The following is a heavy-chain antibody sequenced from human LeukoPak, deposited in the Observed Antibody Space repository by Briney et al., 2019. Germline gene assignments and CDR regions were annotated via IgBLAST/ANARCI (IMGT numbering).Heavy chain of an antibody. CDR3: ARGELLSFFDY. CDR1: GGSISSSSYY. J-gene: IGHJ4*02. V-gene: IGHV4-39*01. Sequence: SSETLSLTCTVPGGSISSSSYYWGWIRQPPTKGLEWIGSIYYSGSTFYNPSLKRRVTISVDTSKNQFSLKLSSVTAADTAVYYCARGELLSFFDYWGQGTLVTVSS. CDR2: IYYSGST. D-gene: IGHD3-10*01.